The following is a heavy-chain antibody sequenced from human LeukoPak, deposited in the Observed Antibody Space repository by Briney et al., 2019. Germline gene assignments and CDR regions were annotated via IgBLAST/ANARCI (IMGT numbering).Heavy chain of an antibody. J-gene: IGHJ5*02. D-gene: IGHD1-7*01. CDR1: GFTFSNYG. CDR3: ARGARSYNWNYPPDP. CDR2: IWYDGSNK. V-gene: IGHV3-33*01. Sequence: GGSLRLSCAASGFTFSNYGMHWVRQAPGKGLEWVAVIWYDGSNKYYADSVKGRFTISRDNSKNTLYLQMNSLRAEDTAVYYCARGARSYNWNYPPDPWGQGTLVTVSS.